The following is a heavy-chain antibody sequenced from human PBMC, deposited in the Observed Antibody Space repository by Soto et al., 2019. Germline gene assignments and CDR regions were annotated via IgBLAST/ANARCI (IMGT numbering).Heavy chain of an antibody. Sequence: VQLVESGGGVVQPGRSLRLSCAASGFTFSDYAMHWVRQAPGKGLEWVAVVSHDGRNTHYADSVKGRFTISRDSSKNTVSLEMKSLRAEDTAVYYCVEGGRQGLVTSDFNYWGQGALVTVSS. V-gene: IGHV3-30*03. CDR2: VSHDGRNT. CDR1: GFTFSDYA. D-gene: IGHD6-19*01. J-gene: IGHJ4*02. CDR3: VEGGRQGLVTSDFNY.